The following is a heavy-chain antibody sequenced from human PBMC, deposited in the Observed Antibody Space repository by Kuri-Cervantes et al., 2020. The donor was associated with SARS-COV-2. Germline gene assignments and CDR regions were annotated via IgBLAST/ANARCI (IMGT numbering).Heavy chain of an antibody. CDR2: IWYDGSNK. V-gene: IGHV3-33*08. Sequence: GESLKISCAASGFTFSSYGMHWVRQAPGKGLEWVAVIWYDGSNKYYADSVKGRFTISRDNSKNTLYLQMNSLRAEDTAVYYCARDLVVSSGWDYYMDVWGKGTKVTV. CDR1: GFTFSSYG. J-gene: IGHJ6*03. D-gene: IGHD6-19*01. CDR3: ARDLVVSSGWDYYMDV.